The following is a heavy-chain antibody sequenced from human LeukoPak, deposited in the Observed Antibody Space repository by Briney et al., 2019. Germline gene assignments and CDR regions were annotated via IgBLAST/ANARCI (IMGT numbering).Heavy chain of an antibody. CDR1: GYSISSGYY. V-gene: IGHV4-38-2*02. J-gene: IGHJ4*02. CDR2: IYHSGST. Sequence: SETLSLTCAVSGYSISSGYYWGWIRPPPGKGLEWIGSIYHSGSTYYNPSFKSRVTISVDTSKNQFSLKLSSVTAADTAVYYCARDLGYGSGSWFDYWGQGTLVTVSS. CDR3: ARDLGYGSGSWFDY. D-gene: IGHD3-10*01.